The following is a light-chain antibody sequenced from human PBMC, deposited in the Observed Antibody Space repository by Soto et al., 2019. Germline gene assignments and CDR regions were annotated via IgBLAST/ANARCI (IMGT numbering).Light chain of an antibody. Sequence: SVLTQPPSVSGAPGQRVTISCTGSSSNIGARYDVHWYQQLPGTAPKVLIYGNSNRPSGVPDRFSGSKSGTSASLAITGLQAEDEADYYCQSYDSSLSGWVFGTGTKVTVL. V-gene: IGLV1-40*01. CDR1: SSNIGARYD. J-gene: IGLJ1*01. CDR2: GNS. CDR3: QSYDSSLSGWV.